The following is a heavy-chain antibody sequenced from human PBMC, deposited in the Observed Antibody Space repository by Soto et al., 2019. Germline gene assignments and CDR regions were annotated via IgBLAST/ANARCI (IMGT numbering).Heavy chain of an antibody. J-gene: IGHJ4*02. V-gene: IGHV4-59*01. CDR1: GASISSYY. D-gene: IGHD1-26*01. CDR3: ARDAGIVGAYYFDY. CDR2: VYFSGNT. Sequence: QVQLLESGPGLVKPSGTLSLTCNVSGASISSYYWNWIRQPPGQGLEWIGYVYFSGNTKYNTSLESRVKISVDTSTNQFSLKLTSVTAADTAVYYCARDAGIVGAYYFDYWGRGILVTVSS.